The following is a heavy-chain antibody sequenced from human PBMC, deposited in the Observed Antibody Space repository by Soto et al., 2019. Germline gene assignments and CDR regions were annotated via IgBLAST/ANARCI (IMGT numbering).Heavy chain of an antibody. CDR1: GVTFCDYY. V-gene: IGHV3-11*01. Sequence: GGSLRLSCAASGVTFCDYYMSWIRQAPGKGLEWVSYISSSGSTMYYADSVKGRFTISRDNAKNSLYLQMNSLRAEDTAVYYCARDTEYNWNYVDYWGQGTLVTVSS. D-gene: IGHD1-20*01. CDR2: ISSSGSTM. J-gene: IGHJ4*02. CDR3: ARDTEYNWNYVDY.